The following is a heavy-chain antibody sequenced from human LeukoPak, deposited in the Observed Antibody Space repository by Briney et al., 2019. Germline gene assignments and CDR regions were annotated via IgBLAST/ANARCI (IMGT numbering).Heavy chain of an antibody. Sequence: GGSLRLSCAASGFTFSSYGMHWVRQAPGKGLEWVAFIRYDGSNKYYADSVKVRFAISRDHSKNTLYLQMNSLRAEDTAVYYCAKDPGYHYGSGGIDYWGQGTLVTVSS. V-gene: IGHV3-30*02. CDR3: AKDPGYHYGSGGIDY. D-gene: IGHD3-10*01. J-gene: IGHJ4*02. CDR1: GFTFSSYG. CDR2: IRYDGSNK.